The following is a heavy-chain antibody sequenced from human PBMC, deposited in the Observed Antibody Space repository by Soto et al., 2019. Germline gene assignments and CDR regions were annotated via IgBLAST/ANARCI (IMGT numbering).Heavy chain of an antibody. V-gene: IGHV4-4*02. CDR1: SGSISSSNW. CDR3: AGRRAGFGELLHTNWFDP. Sequence: QVQLQESGPGLVKPSGTLSLTCAVSSGSISSSNWWSWVRQPPGKGLEWIGEIYHSGSTNYNPTHKSRVTIAEDKAKNQFSQKLSLGTAADTAEYYCAGRRAGFGELLHTNWFDPWGQGTLVTVSS. D-gene: IGHD3-10*01. CDR2: IYHSGST. J-gene: IGHJ5*02.